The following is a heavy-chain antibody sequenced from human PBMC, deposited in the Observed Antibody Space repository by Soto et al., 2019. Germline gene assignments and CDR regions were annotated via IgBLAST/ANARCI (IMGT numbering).Heavy chain of an antibody. V-gene: IGHV1-3*01. CDR1: GYTFTSYA. J-gene: IGHJ4*02. CDR3: ARDSHRTTRVTIFDY. D-gene: IGHD4-17*01. Sequence: ASVKVPCKASGYTFTSYAMHWVRQAPGQRLEWMGWINAGNGNTKYSQKFQGRVTITRDTSASTAYMELRSLRSEDTAVYYCARDSHRTTRVTIFDYWSQGALVTVSS. CDR2: INAGNGNT.